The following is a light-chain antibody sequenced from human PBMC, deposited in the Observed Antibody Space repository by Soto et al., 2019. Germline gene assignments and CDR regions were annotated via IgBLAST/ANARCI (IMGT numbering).Light chain of an antibody. CDR1: QILVHSDGNTY. Sequence: VMTQKPLSLPGTLVQPSSISFISSQILVHSDGNTYLNWFQQRPGQSPRRLIYRVSNRDSGVPDRFSGSGSATDFTLEISRVEAEDVGVYYCMQSIQLPLPFGQGTKVDI. V-gene: IGKV2-30*02. CDR2: RVS. CDR3: MQSIQLPLP. J-gene: IGKJ1*01.